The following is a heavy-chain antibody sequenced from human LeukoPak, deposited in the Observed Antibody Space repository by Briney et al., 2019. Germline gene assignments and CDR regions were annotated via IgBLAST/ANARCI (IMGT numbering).Heavy chain of an antibody. J-gene: IGHJ4*02. CDR1: GYSFTSYW. Sequence: GESLKISCKGSGYSFTSYWIGWVGQMPGKGLEWMGNIYPGDSDTRYNPSFQGQVTISADKSISTAYLQWRSLKASDAAMYYCARRLSTMVWGVITYYFDYWGQGTLVTVSS. V-gene: IGHV5-51*01. CDR3: ARRLSTMVWGVITYYFDY. CDR2: IYPGDSDT. D-gene: IGHD3-10*01.